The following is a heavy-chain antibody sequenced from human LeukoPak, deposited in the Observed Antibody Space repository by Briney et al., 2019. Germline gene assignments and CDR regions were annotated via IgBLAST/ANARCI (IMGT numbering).Heavy chain of an antibody. J-gene: IGHJ4*02. D-gene: IGHD1-26*01. Sequence: ASETLSLTCTVSGGSISSYYWSWIRQPPGKGLEWIGYIYYSGSTNYNPSLKSRVTMSVDTSKNQLSLKLSSVTAADTAIYFCARAHSGSYGPVDYWGQGTLVTVSS. CDR1: GGSISSYY. V-gene: IGHV4-59*01. CDR2: IYYSGST. CDR3: ARAHSGSYGPVDY.